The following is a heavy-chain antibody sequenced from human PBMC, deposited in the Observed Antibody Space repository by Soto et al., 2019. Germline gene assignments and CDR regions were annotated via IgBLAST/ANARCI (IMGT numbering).Heavy chain of an antibody. V-gene: IGHV3-30-3*01. CDR3: ARASFITMVRGGHFYFYGMDV. CDR2: ISFDGSNK. J-gene: IGHJ6*02. Sequence: QVHLVESGGGVVHPGRSLRLSCAASGFTFSDYAIHWVRQAPGKGLEWVAVISFDGSNKYFADSVKGRFTISRDNSKDNLYLQMNSLRAEDTALYYCARASFITMVRGGHFYFYGMDVWGQGTTVIVSS. D-gene: IGHD3-10*01. CDR1: GFTFSDYA.